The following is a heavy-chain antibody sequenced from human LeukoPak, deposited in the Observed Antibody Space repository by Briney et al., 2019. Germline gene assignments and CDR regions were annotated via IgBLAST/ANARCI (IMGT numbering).Heavy chain of an antibody. V-gene: IGHV1-18*04. CDR2: ISAYNGNT. J-gene: IGHJ4*02. CDR1: GYTFTSYG. Sequence: GASVKVSCKASGYTFTSYGISWVRQAPEQGLEWMGWISAYNGNTNYAQKLQGRVTMTTDTSTSTAYMELRSLRSDDTAVYYCARDLGEGLLWFGELPADYWGQGTLVTVSS. CDR3: ARDLGEGLLWFGELPADY. D-gene: IGHD3-10*01.